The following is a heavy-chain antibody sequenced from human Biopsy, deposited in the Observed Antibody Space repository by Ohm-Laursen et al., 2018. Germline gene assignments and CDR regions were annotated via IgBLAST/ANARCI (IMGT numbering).Heavy chain of an antibody. V-gene: IGHV4-4*07. Sequence: TLSLTCNVSGGDINNYYWSWIRQPAGKGLEWIGRIYPGGSTNYNPSLKCRVTMSVDTSKEQLSLRLRSVTAADTAMYYCASVVLGPTNDAFDLWGQGTMVVVSS. D-gene: IGHD3-22*01. J-gene: IGHJ3*01. CDR2: IYPGGST. CDR3: ASVVLGPTNDAFDL. CDR1: GGDINNYY.